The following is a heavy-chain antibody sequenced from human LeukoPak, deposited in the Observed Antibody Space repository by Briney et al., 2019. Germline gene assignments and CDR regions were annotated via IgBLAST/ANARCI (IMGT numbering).Heavy chain of an antibody. CDR3: ARAGAARLVYFDY. D-gene: IGHD6-6*01. V-gene: IGHV1-8*02. CDR1: GYTFNNYD. J-gene: IGHJ4*02. CDR2: MNPKNGNT. Sequence: ASVKVSCKASGYTFNNYDVNWVRQAPGQGLEWMGWMNPKNGNTGYARKFQGRVTMTRNISISAAYMELSSLRSEDTAIYYCARAGAARLVYFDYWGQGTLVAVSS.